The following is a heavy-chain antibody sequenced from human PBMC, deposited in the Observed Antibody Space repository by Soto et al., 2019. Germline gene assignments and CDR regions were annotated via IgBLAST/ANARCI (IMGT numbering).Heavy chain of an antibody. CDR3: ARRYFSGWFDY. CDR1: GGSISSGGYS. J-gene: IGHJ5*01. CDR2: IFHSGNT. V-gene: IGHV4-30-2*01. Sequence: QLQLQESGSRLVKPSQTLSLTCAVSGGSISSGGYSWSWLRQPPGKGLEWIGYIFHSGNTYYNPSLKSQVSVSVDRSNSQFSFDMSTDTAADTAVYYCARRYFSGWFDYWGHGTLVTVSS. D-gene: IGHD2-15*01.